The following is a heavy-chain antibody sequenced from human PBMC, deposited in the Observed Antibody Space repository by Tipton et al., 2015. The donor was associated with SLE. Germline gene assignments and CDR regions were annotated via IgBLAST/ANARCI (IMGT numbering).Heavy chain of an antibody. CDR1: GGSISSYY. Sequence: TLSLTCTVSGGSISSYYWSWIRQPPGKGLEWIGYIYTSGSTNYNPSLKSRVTISVDTSKNQFSLKLSSVTAADTAVYYCAREGEDAFDIWGQGTMVTVSS. CDR2: IYTSGST. CDR3: AREGEDAFDI. V-gene: IGHV4-4*08. J-gene: IGHJ3*02.